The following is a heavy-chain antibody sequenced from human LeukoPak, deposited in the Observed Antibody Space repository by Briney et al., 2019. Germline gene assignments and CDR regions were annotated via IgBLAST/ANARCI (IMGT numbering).Heavy chain of an antibody. CDR2: INPSGGST. D-gene: IGHD3-22*01. J-gene: IGHJ4*02. V-gene: IGHV1-46*01. Sequence: ASVKVSCKASGYTFTSYYMHWVRQAPGQGLEWMGIINPSGGSTSYAQKFQGRVTMTRDTSTSTVYMELSSLRSEDTAVYYCARDNPGTASSGYLADLDYWGQGTLVTVSS. CDR1: GYTFTSYY. CDR3: ARDNPGTASSGYLADLDY.